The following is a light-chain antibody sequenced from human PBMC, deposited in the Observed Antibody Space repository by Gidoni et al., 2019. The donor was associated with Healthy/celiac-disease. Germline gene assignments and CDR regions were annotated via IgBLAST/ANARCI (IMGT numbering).Light chain of an antibody. CDR3: QQYDTLPLT. Sequence: DIQMTQSTSSLSASVGDRVTITCQASQDISNYLNWYQQKTGKAPKLLIYDSSNLETGVPSRFSGSGSGTDFTFPISSLQPEVIATYFFQQYDTLPLTFGGGTKVELK. J-gene: IGKJ4*01. CDR2: DSS. V-gene: IGKV1-33*01. CDR1: QDISNY.